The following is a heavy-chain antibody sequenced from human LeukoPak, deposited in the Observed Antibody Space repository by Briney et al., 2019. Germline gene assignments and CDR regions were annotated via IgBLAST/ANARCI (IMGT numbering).Heavy chain of an antibody. CDR3: ARDPRGLGESTAYYFDF. D-gene: IGHD3-10*01. V-gene: IGHV3-66*01. J-gene: IGHJ4*02. CDR1: GFTVSSNY. CDR2: IYSGGST. Sequence: GGSLRLSCAASGFTVSSNYMNWVRQAPGKGLEWVSVIYSGGSTYYSNSVKGRFTISRDISNNTLYLQMNSLRAEDTAVYYCARDPRGLGESTAYYFDFWGQGTLVTVSS.